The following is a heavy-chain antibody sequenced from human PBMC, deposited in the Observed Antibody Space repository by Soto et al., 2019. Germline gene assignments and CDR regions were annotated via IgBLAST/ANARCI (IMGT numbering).Heavy chain of an antibody. J-gene: IGHJ4*02. CDR1: GGSISNSNW. Sequence: QVQLQESGPGMVKPSGTLSLTCDVFGGSISNSNWWTWVRQPPGKGLEWIGEIYHSGSTNYNSSLMSRVTISLDKVNNQFSLKLTSVTAADTAVYYCAHRPIVGAAIWGQGTLVTVSS. CDR2: IYHSGST. V-gene: IGHV4-4*02. D-gene: IGHD1-26*01. CDR3: AHRPIVGAAI.